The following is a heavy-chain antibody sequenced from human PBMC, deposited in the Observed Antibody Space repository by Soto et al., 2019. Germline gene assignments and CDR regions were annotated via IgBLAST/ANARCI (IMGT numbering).Heavy chain of an antibody. CDR3: AKDRGDYGDYGSAFDI. V-gene: IGHV3-23*01. Sequence: GGSLRLSCAASGFTFSSYAMSWVRQAPGKGLEWVSAISGSGGSTYYADSVKGRFTISRDNSKNTLYLQMNSLRAEDTAVYYCAKDRGDYGDYGSAFDIWGQGTMVTVSS. D-gene: IGHD4-17*01. J-gene: IGHJ3*02. CDR2: ISGSGGST. CDR1: GFTFSSYA.